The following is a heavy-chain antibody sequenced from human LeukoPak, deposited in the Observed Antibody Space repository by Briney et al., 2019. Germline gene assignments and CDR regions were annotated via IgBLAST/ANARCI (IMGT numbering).Heavy chain of an antibody. CDR1: GFTFSSYW. CDR2: IKQEGIEK. J-gene: IGHJ6*03. CDR3: ARDDHYDFWSGYYYYYYYIDV. D-gene: IGHD3-3*01. Sequence: GGSLRLSCAAYGFTFSSYWMSWVRQAPGKGLEWVANIKQEGIEKYCVDSVKGRFTISRDNAKNSLYLQMNRLRAGDTAVYYCARDDHYDFWSGYYYYYYYIDVWGKGTTVTVSS. V-gene: IGHV3-7*01.